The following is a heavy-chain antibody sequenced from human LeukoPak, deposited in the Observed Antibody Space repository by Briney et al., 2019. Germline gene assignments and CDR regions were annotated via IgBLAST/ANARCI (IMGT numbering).Heavy chain of an antibody. D-gene: IGHD2-2*01. Sequence: SETLSLTCAVYGGSFSGYYWSWIRQPPGKGLEWIGEINHSGSTNYNPSLKSRVTISVDTSKNQFSLKLSSVTAADTAVYYCARLCSSTSCYPFDYRGQGTLVTVSS. V-gene: IGHV4-34*01. CDR2: INHSGST. CDR1: GGSFSGYY. J-gene: IGHJ4*02. CDR3: ARLCSSTSCYPFDY.